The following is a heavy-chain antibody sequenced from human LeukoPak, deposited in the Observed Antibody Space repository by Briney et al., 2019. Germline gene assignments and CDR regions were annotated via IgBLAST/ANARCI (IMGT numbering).Heavy chain of an antibody. D-gene: IGHD3-3*01. Sequence: GGSLTLPCPASGFTFSSYARHWIRQAPGKGLEWGAVISYDGSNKYYSESVKGRFTISRDNSKNTPYLQMDSLRAEDTAVYYCARDGYYDFWSGYYYYYYYMDVWGKGTAVTVSS. J-gene: IGHJ6*03. CDR1: GFTFSSYA. CDR3: ARDGYYDFWSGYYYYYYYMDV. V-gene: IGHV3-30*01. CDR2: ISYDGSNK.